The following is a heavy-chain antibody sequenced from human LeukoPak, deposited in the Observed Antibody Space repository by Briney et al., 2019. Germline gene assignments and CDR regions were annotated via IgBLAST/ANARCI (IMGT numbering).Heavy chain of an antibody. Sequence: SETLSLTCAVYGGSFSGYYWSWIRQPPGKGLERIGEINHSGSTNYNPSLKSRVTISVDTSKNQFSLKLSSVTAADTAVYYCARTAATYYYYGMDVWGQGTTVTVSS. CDR1: GGSFSGYY. CDR2: INHSGST. V-gene: IGHV4-34*01. CDR3: ARTAATYYYYGMDV. J-gene: IGHJ6*02. D-gene: IGHD6-25*01.